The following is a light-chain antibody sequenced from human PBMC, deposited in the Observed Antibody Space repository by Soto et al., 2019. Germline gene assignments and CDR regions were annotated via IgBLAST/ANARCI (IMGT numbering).Light chain of an antibody. Sequence: EIVMTQSPATLSVSPGERATLSCRASQSVSVNLAWYQQKPGQAPRLLIYGASTRATGIPARFSGSGSGTESTLTISSLQSEDFAVYYCQQYHDWGEFGQGRLLEIK. J-gene: IGKJ5*01. CDR2: GAS. V-gene: IGKV3-15*01. CDR1: QSVSVN. CDR3: QQYHDWGE.